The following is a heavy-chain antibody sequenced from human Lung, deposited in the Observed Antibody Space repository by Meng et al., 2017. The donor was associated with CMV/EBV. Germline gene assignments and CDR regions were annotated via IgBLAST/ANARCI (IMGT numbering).Heavy chain of an antibody. V-gene: IGHV4-31*03. Sequence: QRQGSGPGPVNPSQTLSLTCTVSGGSISSGGYYWSWIRQHPGKGLEWIGYIHSSGSTYYNPSLRSRLTISVDTSKNQFSLKLSSVTAADTAVYYCARASYGSGSPLGESWFDPWGQGTLVTVSS. CDR3: ARASYGSGSPLGESWFDP. CDR1: GGSISSGGYY. J-gene: IGHJ5*02. D-gene: IGHD3-10*01. CDR2: IHSSGST.